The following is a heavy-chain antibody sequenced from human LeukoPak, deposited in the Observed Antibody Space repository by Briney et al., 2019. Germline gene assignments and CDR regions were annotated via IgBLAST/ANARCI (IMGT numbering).Heavy chain of an antibody. J-gene: IGHJ4*02. Sequence: GGSLRLSCAASGFTFSSYVMHWVRQAPGKGLEWVAVISYDGSNKYYADSVKGRFTISRDNSKNTLYLQMNSLRAEDTAVYYCTRRSGGFDLWGQGTLVTVS. CDR3: TRRSGGFDL. V-gene: IGHV3-30*03. CDR1: GFTFSSYV. CDR2: ISYDGSNK. D-gene: IGHD1-26*01.